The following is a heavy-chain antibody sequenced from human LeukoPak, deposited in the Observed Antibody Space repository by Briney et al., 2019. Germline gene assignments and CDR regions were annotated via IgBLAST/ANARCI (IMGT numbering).Heavy chain of an antibody. CDR3: ASTQYGSGSFDY. Sequence: KPSQTLSLTCTVSGGSISSGDYYWSWIRQPPGKGLEWIGYIYYSGSTYYNPSLKSRVTISVDTSKNQFSLKLSSVTAADTAVYYCASTQYGSGSFDYWGQGTLVTVSS. CDR1: GGSISSGDYY. V-gene: IGHV4-30-4*08. D-gene: IGHD3-10*01. J-gene: IGHJ4*02. CDR2: IYYSGST.